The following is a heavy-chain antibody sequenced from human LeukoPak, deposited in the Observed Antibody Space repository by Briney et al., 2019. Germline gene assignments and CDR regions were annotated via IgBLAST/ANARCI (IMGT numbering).Heavy chain of an antibody. CDR3: ARFGGQQHQTLDY. CDR1: GYTFTGYY. V-gene: IGHV1-2*02. Sequence: ASVKVSCMASGYTFTGYYMHWVRQAPGQRLEWMGWINPNSVGTNYAQKFQGRVTMTRDTSISTAYMELSRLRSDDTAVYYCARFGGQQHQTLDYWGQGTLVTVSS. D-gene: IGHD6-13*01. J-gene: IGHJ4*02. CDR2: INPNSVGT.